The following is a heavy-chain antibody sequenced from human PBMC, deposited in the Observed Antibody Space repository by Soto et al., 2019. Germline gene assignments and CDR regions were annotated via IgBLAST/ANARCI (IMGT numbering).Heavy chain of an antibody. J-gene: IGHJ6*02. Sequence: SDIPSLTCPVHDGTFSLSPGSWIRQPPGKGLEWIGEINHSGSTNYNPSLKSRVTISVDTSKNQFSLKLSSVTAADTAVYYCARGWQDYYYYGMDVWGQGTTVT. CDR2: INHSGST. D-gene: IGHD5-12*01. CDR1: DGTFSLSP. CDR3: ARGWQDYYYYGMDV. V-gene: IGHV4-34*01.